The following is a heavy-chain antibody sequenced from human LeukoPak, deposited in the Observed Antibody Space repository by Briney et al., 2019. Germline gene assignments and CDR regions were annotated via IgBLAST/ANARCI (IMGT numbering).Heavy chain of an antibody. CDR1: GGSINSGSYY. V-gene: IGHV4-61*02. Sequence: SQTLSLTCTVSGGSINSGSYYWSWIRQPAGKGLEWIGRIYSSGSTNYNPSLKSQVTISVDTSKNQFSLKLSSVTAADTAVYYCARSYFDYWGQGTLVTVSS. J-gene: IGHJ4*02. CDR3: ARSYFDY. CDR2: IYSSGST.